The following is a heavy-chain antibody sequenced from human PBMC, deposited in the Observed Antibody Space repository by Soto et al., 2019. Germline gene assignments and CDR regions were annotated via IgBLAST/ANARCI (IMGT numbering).Heavy chain of an antibody. CDR1: GYSFTSYW. Sequence: PGESLKISCKGSGYSFTSYWIGWVRQMPGKGLEWMGIIYPGDSDTRHSPSFQGQVTISADKSISTAYLQWSSLKASDTAMYYCARHIHYGDRTSTIGGRWFDPWGQGTLVTVSS. CDR3: ARHIHYGDRTSTIGGRWFDP. J-gene: IGHJ5*02. V-gene: IGHV5-51*01. CDR2: IYPGDSDT. D-gene: IGHD4-17*01.